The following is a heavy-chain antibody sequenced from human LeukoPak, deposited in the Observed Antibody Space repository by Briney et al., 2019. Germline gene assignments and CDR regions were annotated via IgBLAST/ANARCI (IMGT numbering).Heavy chain of an antibody. J-gene: IGHJ3*02. Sequence: SETLSLTCTVSGGSISSSNYYWGWIRQPPGKGLEWIGSIYYSGNTYYNPSLKSRVTISVDTSKNQFSLKLSSVTAADTAVYYCARDLTNWGNPLFLDAFDIWGQGTMVTVSS. CDR1: GGSISSSNYY. CDR3: ARDLTNWGNPLFLDAFDI. D-gene: IGHD7-27*01. CDR2: IYYSGNT. V-gene: IGHV4-39*07.